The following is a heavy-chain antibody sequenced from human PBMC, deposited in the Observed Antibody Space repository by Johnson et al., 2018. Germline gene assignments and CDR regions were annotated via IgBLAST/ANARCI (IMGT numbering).Heavy chain of an antibody. CDR1: GFTFSSYS. V-gene: IGHV3-21*01. CDR2: ISSSSSYI. J-gene: IGHJ3*02. Sequence: VQLLESGGGLVKPGGSLRLSCAASGFTFSSYSMTWVRQAPGKGLEWVSSISSSSSYIYYADSVKGRFTIARDNAKNSLYLQMNSQRAEDTAVYYCARGDQGAFDIWGQGTMGTVSS. CDR3: ARGDQGAFDI. D-gene: IGHD2-2*01.